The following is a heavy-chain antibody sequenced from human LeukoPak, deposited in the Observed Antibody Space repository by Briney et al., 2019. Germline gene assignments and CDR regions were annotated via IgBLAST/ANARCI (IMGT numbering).Heavy chain of an antibody. J-gene: IGHJ4*02. D-gene: IGHD3-22*01. CDR1: GVTHLGIP. CDR2: ISWNSNSI. Sequence: GGSLRLSSAASGVTHLGIPRYRRRQAPGKGLEWVSGISWNSNSIGNADSVKDRFTLSRDNAKNALHLEMNSLRDEDMAVYYCAKDFNCYYYDSSGHLDHWGQGTLVTVSS. V-gene: IGHV3-9*03. CDR3: AKDFNCYYYDSSGHLDH.